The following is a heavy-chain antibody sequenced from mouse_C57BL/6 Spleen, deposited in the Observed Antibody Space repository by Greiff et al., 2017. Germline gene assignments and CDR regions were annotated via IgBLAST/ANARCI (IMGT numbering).Heavy chain of an antibody. CDR2: IYPGSGNT. CDR1: GYTFTDYY. CDR3: AREGAIYYYGSSSSMDY. J-gene: IGHJ4*01. Sequence: VQLQQSGAELVRPGASVKLSCKASGYTFTDYYINWVKQRPGQGLEWIARIYPGSGNTYYNEKFKGKATLTAEKSSSTAYMQLSSLTSEDSAVYFCAREGAIYYYGSSSSMDYWGQGTSVTVSS. V-gene: IGHV1-76*01. D-gene: IGHD1-1*01.